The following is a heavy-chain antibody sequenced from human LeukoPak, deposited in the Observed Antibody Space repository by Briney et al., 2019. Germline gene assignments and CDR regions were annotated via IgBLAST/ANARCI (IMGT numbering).Heavy chain of an antibody. CDR2: ISYDGSNK. V-gene: IGHV3-30*04. CDR3: TTDWYYYDSSGYYSYTPD. D-gene: IGHD3-22*01. J-gene: IGHJ4*02. Sequence: PGRSLRLSCAASGFTFSSYAMHWVRQAPGKGLEWVAVISYDGSNKYYADSVKGRFTISRDNSKNTLYLQMNSLKTEDTAVYYCTTDWYYYDSSGYYSYTPDWGQGTLVTVSS. CDR1: GFTFSSYA.